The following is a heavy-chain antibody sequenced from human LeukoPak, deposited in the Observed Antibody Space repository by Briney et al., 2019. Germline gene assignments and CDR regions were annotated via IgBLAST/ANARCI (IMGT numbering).Heavy chain of an antibody. D-gene: IGHD3-10*01. CDR2: IYYSGST. CDR3: ARGFKGRITMVRGAPYYFDY. Sequence: PSETLSLTCTVSGGSISSSRYYWGWIRQPPGKGLEWIGSIYYSGSTYYNPSLKSRVTISVDKSKNQFSLKLSSVTAADTAVYYCARGFKGRITMVRGAPYYFDYWGQGTLVTVSS. J-gene: IGHJ4*02. V-gene: IGHV4-39*07. CDR1: GGSISSSRYY.